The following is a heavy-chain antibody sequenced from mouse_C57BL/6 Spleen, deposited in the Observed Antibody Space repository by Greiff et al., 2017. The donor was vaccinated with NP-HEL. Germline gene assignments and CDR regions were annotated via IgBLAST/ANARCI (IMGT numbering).Heavy chain of an antibody. D-gene: IGHD4-1*01. CDR2: INPNNGGT. J-gene: IGHJ2*01. CDR1: GYTFTDYY. CDR3: ARETGTGYLDY. Sequence: EVQLQQSGPELVKPGASVKISCKASGYTFTDYYMNWVKQSHGKSLEWIGDINPNNGGTSYNQKFKGKATLTVDKSSSTAYMELRSLTSEDSAVYYCARETGTGYLDYWGQGTTLTVSS. V-gene: IGHV1-26*01.